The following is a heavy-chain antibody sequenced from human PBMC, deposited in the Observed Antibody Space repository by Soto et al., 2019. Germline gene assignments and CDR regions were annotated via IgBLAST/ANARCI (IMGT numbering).Heavy chain of an antibody. D-gene: IGHD6-19*01. J-gene: IGHJ5*02. CDR3: ARAPIAVAGMSSSAWFDP. CDR1: GVSISSGGYS. Sequence: QLQLQESGSGLVKPSQTLSRTCAVSGVSISSGGYSWSWIRQPPGKGLEWIGYIYHSGSTNYNPSLKSRVTISVDKSKNQFSLKLSSVTAADTAVYYCARAPIAVAGMSSSAWFDPWGQGTLVTVSS. CDR2: IYHSGST. V-gene: IGHV4-30-2*01.